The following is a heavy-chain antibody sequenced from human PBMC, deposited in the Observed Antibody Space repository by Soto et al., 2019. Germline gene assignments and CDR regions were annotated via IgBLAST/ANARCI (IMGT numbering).Heavy chain of an antibody. V-gene: IGHV1-18*01. Sequence: QVQLVQSGAEVKRPGDSVKVSCQASGYTFGHFYITWVRQAPGQGLEWMGAISPHNRNTNYAEKFRGRVTMTTDTSTTTAYMELRSLRSDDTADYYCARDEGGYDILTGYYKAHHFDQWGQGALVTVSS. CDR1: GYTFGHFY. CDR3: ARDEGGYDILTGYYKAHHFDQ. D-gene: IGHD3-9*01. J-gene: IGHJ4*02. CDR2: ISPHNRNT.